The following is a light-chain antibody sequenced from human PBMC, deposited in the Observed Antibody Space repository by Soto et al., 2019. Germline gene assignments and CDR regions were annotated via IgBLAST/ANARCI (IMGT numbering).Light chain of an antibody. CDR2: LGS. V-gene: IGKV2-28*01. J-gene: IGKJ4*01. CDR3: MQALQTILT. CDR1: QSLLHSNGYNY. Sequence: DIVMTQSPLSLPVTPGEPASISCRSSQSLLHSNGYNYLDWYLQKPGQSPQLLIYLGSNRASGVPDRFSGSGSGTDFTLKISRVEAEDVGDYYCMQALQTILTFGEGTKEDIK.